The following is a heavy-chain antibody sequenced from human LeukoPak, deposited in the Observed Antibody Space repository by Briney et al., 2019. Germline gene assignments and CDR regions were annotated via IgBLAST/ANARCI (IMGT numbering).Heavy chain of an antibody. CDR2: IWYDGSNK. Sequence: GGSLRLSCAASGFTFSSYGMHWVRQAPGKGLEWVAVIWYDGSNKYYADSVKGRFTISRDNSKNTLYLQMNNLRAEDTAVYYCARGVAVVSWIGKGVWGQVTTVSV. D-gene: IGHD3-3*01. J-gene: IGHJ6*01. CDR1: GFTFSSYG. CDR3: ARGVAVVSWIGKGV. V-gene: IGHV3-33*01.